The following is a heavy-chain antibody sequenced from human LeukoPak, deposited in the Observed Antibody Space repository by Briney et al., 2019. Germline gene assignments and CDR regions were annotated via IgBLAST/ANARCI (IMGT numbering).Heavy chain of an antibody. V-gene: IGHV4-59*12. CDR1: GGSISSYY. CDR3: ARVPGGWSLDY. Sequence: SETLSLTCTVSGGSISSYYWSWIRQPPGKGLEWIGYIYYSGSTNYNPSLKSRVTISVDTSKNQFSLKLSSVTAADTAVYYCARVPGGWSLDYWGQGTLVTVSS. J-gene: IGHJ4*02. D-gene: IGHD6-19*01. CDR2: IYYSGST.